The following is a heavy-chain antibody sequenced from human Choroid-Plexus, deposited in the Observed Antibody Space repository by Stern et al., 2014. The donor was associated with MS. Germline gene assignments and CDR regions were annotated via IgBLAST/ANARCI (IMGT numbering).Heavy chain of an antibody. Sequence: QLVQSGAEVKKPGASVKVSCKTSGYIFTGYYIHWVRQAPGKGLEWMAWINPNTGGTKYAQKFQGRVAMSRDTSISTAYVELSSLTSDDTAVYYCARDQRGITIFGVVTDYYYLGMDVWGQGTTVTVSS. CDR1: GYIFTGYY. D-gene: IGHD3-3*01. V-gene: IGHV1-2*02. CDR2: INPNTGGT. J-gene: IGHJ6*02. CDR3: ARDQRGITIFGVVTDYYYLGMDV.